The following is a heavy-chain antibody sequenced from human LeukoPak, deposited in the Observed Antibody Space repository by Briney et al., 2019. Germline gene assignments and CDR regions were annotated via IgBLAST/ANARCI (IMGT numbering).Heavy chain of an antibody. J-gene: IGHJ4*02. V-gene: IGHV4-38-2*02. CDR3: ARRRMITFGGVIVIPNYYFDY. D-gene: IGHD3-16*02. CDR2: IYHSGST. Sequence: SETLSLTCTVSGYSISSGYYWGWIRQPPGKGLEWIGSIYHSGSTYYNPSLKSRITISVDTSKNQFSLKLSSVTAADTAVYYCARRRMITFGGVIVIPNYYFDYWGQGTLVTVSS. CDR1: GYSISSGYY.